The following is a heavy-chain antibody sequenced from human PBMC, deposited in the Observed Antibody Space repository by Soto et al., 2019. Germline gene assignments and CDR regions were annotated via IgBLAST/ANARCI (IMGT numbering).Heavy chain of an antibody. CDR3: AREEVGGYDHRWFDP. D-gene: IGHD5-12*01. CDR2: IYYSGSP. V-gene: IGHV4-31*03. J-gene: IGHJ5*02. CDR1: GGSISSGGYY. Sequence: QVQLQESGPGLVKPSQTLSLTCTVSGGSISSGGYYWSWIRQHPGKGLEWIGYIYYSGSPYYNPSLKSRVTIAVYTSKNQVSLKLSSVTAADTDVYYCAREEVGGYDHRWFDPWGQGTLVTVSS.